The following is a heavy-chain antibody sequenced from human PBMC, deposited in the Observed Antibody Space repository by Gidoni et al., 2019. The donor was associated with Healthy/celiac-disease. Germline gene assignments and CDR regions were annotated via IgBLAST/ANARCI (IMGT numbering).Heavy chain of an antibody. CDR1: GGSISSSSYY. J-gene: IGHJ4*02. V-gene: IGHV4-39*01. CDR2: IYYSGST. CDR3: ARTYYYDSSVDY. D-gene: IGHD3-22*01. Sequence: QLQLQESGPGLVKPSETLSLTCTVSGGSISSSSYYWGWIRQPPGKGLEWIGSIYYSGSTYYNPSLKSRVTISVDTSKNQFSLKLSSVTAADTAVYYCARTYYYDSSVDYWGQGTLVTVSS.